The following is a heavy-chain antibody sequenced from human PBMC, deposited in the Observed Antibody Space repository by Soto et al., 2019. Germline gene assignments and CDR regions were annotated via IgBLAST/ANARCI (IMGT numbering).Heavy chain of an antibody. Sequence: QVQLVQSGAEVKKPGASVKVSCKASGYTFTNYDINWVRQATGQGLEWMGWMSRNSGNTGYTQKLQVRVTMTRNTSISTAYMELSSTRSEDTAGYYCARYSMGSGSYYHHGMDVWGQGTTVTVSS. CDR2: MSRNSGNT. CDR3: ARYSMGSGSYYHHGMDV. J-gene: IGHJ6*02. D-gene: IGHD3-10*01. V-gene: IGHV1-8*01. CDR1: GYTFTNYD.